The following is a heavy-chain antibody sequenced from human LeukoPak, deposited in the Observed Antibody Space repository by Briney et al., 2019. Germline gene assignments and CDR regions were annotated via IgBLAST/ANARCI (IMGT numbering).Heavy chain of an antibody. CDR1: GFTFSSYA. V-gene: IGHV4-34*01. CDR2: INHSGST. D-gene: IGHD5-12*01. CDR3: ARGGYNSRRDNWFDP. Sequence: GSLRLSCAASGFTFSSYAMSWIRQPPGKGLEWIGEINHSGSTNYNPSLKSRVTISVDTSKNQFSLKLSSVTAADTAVYYCARGGYNSRRDNWFDPWGQGTLVTVSS. J-gene: IGHJ5*02.